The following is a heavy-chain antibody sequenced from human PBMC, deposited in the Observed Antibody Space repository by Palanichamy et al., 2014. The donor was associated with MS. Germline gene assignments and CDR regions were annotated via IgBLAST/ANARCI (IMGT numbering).Heavy chain of an antibody. CDR2: INQGASKT. CDR3: VRIYCTSTDCYLDY. J-gene: IGHJ4*02. Sequence: QLTESGGGLIXPGGSLRLSCAASGFSVSDSYMGWVRQAPGKGLEWVANINQGASKTYYADSVKGRFTISRDNAKNSMSLQMNSLRAEDTAVYYCVRIYCTSTDCYLDYWGQGTLVTVSS. V-gene: IGHV3-7*01. CDR1: GFSVSDSY. D-gene: IGHD2-2*01.